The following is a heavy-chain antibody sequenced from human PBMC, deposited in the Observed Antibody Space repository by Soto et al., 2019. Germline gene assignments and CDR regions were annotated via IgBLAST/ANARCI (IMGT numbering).Heavy chain of an antibody. J-gene: IGHJ4*02. CDR2: IYYSGST. V-gene: IGHV4-59*08. Sequence: PSETLSLTCNVSGGSISSYYWSWIRQPPGKGLEWIGFIYYSGSTDYNPSLKSRASVSIDTSKNQFSLNLTSVTAADTAVYYCARGGNYDILTGFPYYFDYWGQGTLVTSPQ. CDR3: ARGGNYDILTGFPYYFDY. CDR1: GGSISSYY. D-gene: IGHD3-9*01.